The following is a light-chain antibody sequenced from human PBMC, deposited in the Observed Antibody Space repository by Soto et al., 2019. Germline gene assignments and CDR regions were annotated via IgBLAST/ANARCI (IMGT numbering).Light chain of an antibody. Sequence: EIVMTQSPVTLSVSPGERATLSCRASESVSTNLAWYQQKPGQAPRLLIYVASTRATGVPARFTGGGSGTEFTLTISSLQSEDFALYYCHHFNHWPWTFGQGTKVEIK. CDR1: ESVSTN. CDR2: VAS. J-gene: IGKJ1*01. CDR3: HHFNHWPWT. V-gene: IGKV3-15*01.